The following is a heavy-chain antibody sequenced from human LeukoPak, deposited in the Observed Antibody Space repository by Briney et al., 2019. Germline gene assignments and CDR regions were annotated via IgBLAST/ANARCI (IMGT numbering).Heavy chain of an antibody. CDR3: AGAEFGELWPLDY. D-gene: IGHD3-10*01. V-gene: IGHV3-48*01. CDR2: ISSSSSTI. CDR1: GFTFSSYS. J-gene: IGHJ4*02. Sequence: GGSPRLSCAASGFTFSSYSMNWVRQAPGKGLEWVSYISSSSSTIYYADSVKGRFTISRDNAKNSLYLQMNSLRAEDTAVYYCAGAEFGELWPLDYWGQGTLVTVSS.